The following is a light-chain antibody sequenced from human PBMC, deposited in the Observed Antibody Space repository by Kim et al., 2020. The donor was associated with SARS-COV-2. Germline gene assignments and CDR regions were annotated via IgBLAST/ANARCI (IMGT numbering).Light chain of an antibody. CDR3: QQYYSTPPS. CDR2: WAS. CDR1: QTVIYNSNNKNY. J-gene: IGKJ2*03. Sequence: RATLNCKSSQTVIYNSNNKNYLAWYQQKPGQAPKLLIYWASIRESGVSDRFSGSGSETDFTLTISSLQAEDVAVYYWQQYYSTPPSFGQGTKLEI. V-gene: IGKV4-1*01.